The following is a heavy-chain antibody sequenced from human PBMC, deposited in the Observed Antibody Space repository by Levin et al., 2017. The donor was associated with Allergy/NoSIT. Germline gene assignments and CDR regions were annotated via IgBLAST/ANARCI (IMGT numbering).Heavy chain of an antibody. CDR1: GFTVSNNY. CDR2: IYSSGST. Sequence: PGGSLRLSCAASGFTVSNNYMNWVRQAPGKGLEWVSVIYSSGSTYYADSVKGRFSISRDNSKNTVFLQMNSLRAEDTAVYYCARDYGDYWGQGTLVTVSS. D-gene: IGHD3-10*01. CDR3: ARDYGDY. V-gene: IGHV3-53*01. J-gene: IGHJ4*02.